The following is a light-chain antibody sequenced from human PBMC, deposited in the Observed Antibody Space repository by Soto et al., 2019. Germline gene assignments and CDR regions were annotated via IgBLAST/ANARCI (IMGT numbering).Light chain of an antibody. CDR3: QQYDSSPKT. CDR1: QSVSSKY. CDR2: GTS. Sequence: EIVLTQSPGTLSLSPGERATLSCRASQSVSSKYLAWYQQKPGRAPRVLIYGTSIRASGVPEGFSGGGSGTDFTLTITRLEPEDFAVYYCQQYDSSPKTFGQGTKVDIK. J-gene: IGKJ1*01. V-gene: IGKV3-20*01.